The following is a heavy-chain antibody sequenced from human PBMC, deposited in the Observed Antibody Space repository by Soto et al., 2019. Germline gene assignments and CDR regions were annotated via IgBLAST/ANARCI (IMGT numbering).Heavy chain of an antibody. Sequence: SVKVSCKASGGTFSSYAISWVRQAPGQGLEWMGGIIPIFGTANYAQKFQGRVTITADKSTSTAYMELSSLRSEDTAVYYCARAGNGDYANGPFDYWGQGTLVTVSS. CDR3: ARAGNGDYANGPFDY. J-gene: IGHJ4*02. D-gene: IGHD4-17*01. CDR1: GGTFSSYA. V-gene: IGHV1-69*06. CDR2: IIPIFGTA.